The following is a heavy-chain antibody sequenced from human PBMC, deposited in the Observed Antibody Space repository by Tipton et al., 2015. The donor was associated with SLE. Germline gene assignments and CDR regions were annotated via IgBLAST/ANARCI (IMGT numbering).Heavy chain of an antibody. D-gene: IGHD6-19*01. Sequence: TLSLTCTVSGGSISSYYWSWIRQPPGKGLEWIGYIYTSGSTNYNPSLKSRVTISVDTSKNQFSLKLTSVTAADTAVYYCARLVVGLGSSGWLRWFDPWGQGTLVTVSS. CDR3: ARLVVGLGSSGWLRWFDP. CDR1: GGSISSYY. V-gene: IGHV4-4*09. J-gene: IGHJ5*02. CDR2: IYTSGST.